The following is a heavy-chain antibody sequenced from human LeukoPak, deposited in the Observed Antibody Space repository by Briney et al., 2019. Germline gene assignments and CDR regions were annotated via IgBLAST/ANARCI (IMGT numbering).Heavy chain of an antibody. D-gene: IGHD1-14*01. Sequence: PGGSLRLSCAASGFTFSSYAMSWVRQAPGKGLEWVSAISGSGGSTYYADSVKGRFTISRDNSKNTLYLQMNSLRAEDTAVYYCAKLQNPYHRPLHYYYYMDVWGKGTTVTVSS. J-gene: IGHJ6*03. CDR3: AKLQNPYHRPLHYYYYMDV. CDR1: GFTFSSYA. V-gene: IGHV3-23*01. CDR2: ISGSGGST.